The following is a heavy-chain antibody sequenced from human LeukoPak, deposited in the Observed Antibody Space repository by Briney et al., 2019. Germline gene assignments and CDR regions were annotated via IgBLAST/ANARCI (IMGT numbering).Heavy chain of an antibody. Sequence: SETLSLTCTVSGDSFNNYYWSWIRQPAGKGLEWIGQIYNSENTNYNPSLKSRVSMSVDTSKNQFSLELSSVSAADTAVYYCARHPPHQGTGYSSGWFGDYFDYWGQGTLVTVSS. CDR2: IYNSENT. CDR3: ARHPPHQGTGYSSGWFGDYFDY. D-gene: IGHD6-19*01. CDR1: GDSFNNYY. V-gene: IGHV4-4*07. J-gene: IGHJ4*02.